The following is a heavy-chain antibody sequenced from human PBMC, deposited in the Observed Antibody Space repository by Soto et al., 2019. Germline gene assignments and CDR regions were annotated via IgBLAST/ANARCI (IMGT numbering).Heavy chain of an antibody. CDR1: GYSFTGHY. D-gene: IGHD2-8*01. CDR2: FNPHSGAT. Sequence: VASVKVSCKASGYSFTGHYIQWVRQAPGQGLEWMGWFNPHSGATNYAASFQGRVTMTRDTSISTAYMELSRLRSDDTAVYYCARGLGYCSNGVCYDAFDVWGQGTMVTV. V-gene: IGHV1-2*02. J-gene: IGHJ3*01. CDR3: ARGLGYCSNGVCYDAFDV.